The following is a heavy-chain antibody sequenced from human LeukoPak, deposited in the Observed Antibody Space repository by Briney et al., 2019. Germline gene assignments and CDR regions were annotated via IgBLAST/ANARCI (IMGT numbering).Heavy chain of an antibody. CDR3: ANYYDSSGYYYLGWFDP. V-gene: IGHV4-39*01. CDR2: IYYSGST. D-gene: IGHD3-22*01. CDR1: GGSISSSSYY. Sequence: KPSETLSLTCTVSGGSISSSSYYWGWIRQPPGKGLEWIGSIYYSGSTYYNPSLKSRVTISVDTSKNQFSLKLSSVTAADTAVYYCANYYDSSGYYYLGWFDPWGQGTLVTVSS. J-gene: IGHJ5*02.